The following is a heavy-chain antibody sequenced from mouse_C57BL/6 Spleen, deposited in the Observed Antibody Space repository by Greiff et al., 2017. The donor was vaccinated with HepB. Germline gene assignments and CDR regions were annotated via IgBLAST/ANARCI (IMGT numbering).Heavy chain of an antibody. J-gene: IGHJ1*03. D-gene: IGHD2-3*01. CDR1: GFTFSDYY. Sequence: EVMLVESEGGLVQPGSSMKLSCTASGFTFSDYYMAWVRQVPEKGLEWVANINYDGSSTYYLDSLKSRFIISRDNAKNILYLQMSSLKSEDTATYYCAREGDGYYGYFDVWGTGTTVTVSS. V-gene: IGHV5-16*01. CDR2: INYDGSST. CDR3: AREGDGYYGYFDV.